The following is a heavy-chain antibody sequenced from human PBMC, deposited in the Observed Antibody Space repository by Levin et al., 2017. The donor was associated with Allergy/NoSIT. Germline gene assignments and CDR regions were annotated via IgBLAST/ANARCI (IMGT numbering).Heavy chain of an antibody. CDR1: GYTLTELS. D-gene: IGHD4-17*01. CDR3: ATDGVRDYGDYDAIHAFDI. Sequence: GESLKISCKVSGYTLTELSMHWVRQAPGKGLEWMGGFDPEDGETIYAQKFQGRVTMTEDTSTDTAYMELSSLRSEDTAVYYCATDGVRDYGDYDAIHAFDIWGQGTMVTVSS. CDR2: FDPEDGET. J-gene: IGHJ3*02. V-gene: IGHV1-24*01.